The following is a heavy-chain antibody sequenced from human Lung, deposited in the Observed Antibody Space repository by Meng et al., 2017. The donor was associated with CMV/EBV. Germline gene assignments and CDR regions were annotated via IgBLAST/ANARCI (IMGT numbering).Heavy chain of an antibody. Sequence: QMRLQEPGPVLVKPSGTLSLTCAVSGGSISISTWWSWVRQPPGKGLEWIGEIYHSGGTNYNPSLRGRVTISLDKSKNQFSLTLRSVTAADTAVYYCARDPYATGWAGWGQGTLVTVSS. J-gene: IGHJ4*02. CDR2: IYHSGGT. D-gene: IGHD6-19*01. CDR1: GGSISISTW. V-gene: IGHV4-4*02. CDR3: ARDPYATGWAG.